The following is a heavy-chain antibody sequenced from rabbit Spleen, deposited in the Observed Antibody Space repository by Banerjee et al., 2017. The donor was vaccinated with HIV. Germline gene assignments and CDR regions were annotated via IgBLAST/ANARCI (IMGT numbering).Heavy chain of an antibody. V-gene: IGHV1S45*01. CDR3: ARDAATSFSSYGMDL. CDR1: GFDFSNRYY. Sequence: QEQLEESGGDLVKPGASLTLTCKASGFDFSNRYYMCWVRQAPGKGLEWIGCIDVGSSGFTYFANWAKGRFTISKTSSTTVTLQMTSLTAADTATYFCARDAATSFSSYGMDLWAPGTLVTVS. CDR2: IDVGSSGFT. D-gene: IGHD8-1*01. J-gene: IGHJ6*01.